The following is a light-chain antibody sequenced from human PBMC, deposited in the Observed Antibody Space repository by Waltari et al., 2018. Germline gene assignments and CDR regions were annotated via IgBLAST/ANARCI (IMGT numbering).Light chain of an antibody. J-gene: IGLJ1*01. CDR2: EVS. Sequence: QSALPPPASVSGSPGQSITISCTTTNTHLGIYKLVSWYPQPPGKAPKLVIYEVSERPSGVSNRFSGSKSGDTASLTISGLQAEDEADYYCCSFAGSSTSFGTGTTVTVL. CDR1: NTHLGIYKL. V-gene: IGLV2-23*02. CDR3: CSFAGSSTS.